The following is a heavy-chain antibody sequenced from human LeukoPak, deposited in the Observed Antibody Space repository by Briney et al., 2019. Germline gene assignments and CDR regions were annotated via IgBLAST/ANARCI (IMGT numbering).Heavy chain of an antibody. J-gene: IGHJ4*02. CDR2: IYWDDDK. Sequence: SGPTLVNPTQTLTLTCTFSGFSLITSGVGVGWIRQPPGKALEWLALIYWDDDKRYSPSLKNRLSITKDTSKNQVVLTMTNMDPVDTATYYCAHSLCNGGSCYSGFDFWGQGTLVTVSS. D-gene: IGHD2-15*01. V-gene: IGHV2-5*02. CDR1: GFSLITSGVG. CDR3: AHSLCNGGSCYSGFDF.